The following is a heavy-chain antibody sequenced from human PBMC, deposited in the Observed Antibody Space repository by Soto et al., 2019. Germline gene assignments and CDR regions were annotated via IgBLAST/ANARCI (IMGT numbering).Heavy chain of an antibody. V-gene: IGHV1-69*01. CDR2: IIPISGTA. Sequence: QVQLVQSGAEVKKPGSSVKVSCKASGGTFSSYAISWVRQAPGQGLEWMGGIIPISGTANYAQKFQGRVTITADDPTSPAYMELSSLRSEDTAVYYGARSQGSSTSLEIYYYYYYGMDVWGQGTTVTVSS. J-gene: IGHJ6*02. D-gene: IGHD2-2*01. CDR3: ARSQGSSTSLEIYYYYYYGMDV. CDR1: GGTFSSYA.